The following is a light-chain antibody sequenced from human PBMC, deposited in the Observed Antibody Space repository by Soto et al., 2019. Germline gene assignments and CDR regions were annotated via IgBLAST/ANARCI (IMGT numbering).Light chain of an antibody. Sequence: DIVMTQSTDSLAVSLGERATINCKSSQSVLYSYNNKNYLAWYQQKPDQPPKLLIYWASTRATGLPDRFSGSGSGADFTLTISSLQAEDVAVYYGQQYYSTPYTFGQGTKLESK. J-gene: IGKJ2*01. CDR3: QQYYSTPYT. CDR2: WAS. CDR1: QSVLYSYNNKNY. V-gene: IGKV4-1*01.